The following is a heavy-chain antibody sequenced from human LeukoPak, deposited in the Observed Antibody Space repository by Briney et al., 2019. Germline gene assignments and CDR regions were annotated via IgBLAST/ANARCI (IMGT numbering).Heavy chain of an antibody. Sequence: SGRSLRLSCAASGSTFSGHLLHWVRQAPGKGREWVGGTAYDGAEKYYADSVRGRFAISRDNSKSTVYLEMNSLRPEDAAVYYCAREGDRHFTFDYWGRGTLVTVSS. CDR3: AREGDRHFTFDY. CDR1: GSTFSGHL. CDR2: TAYDGAEK. J-gene: IGHJ4*02. D-gene: IGHD2/OR15-2a*01. V-gene: IGHV3-30*01.